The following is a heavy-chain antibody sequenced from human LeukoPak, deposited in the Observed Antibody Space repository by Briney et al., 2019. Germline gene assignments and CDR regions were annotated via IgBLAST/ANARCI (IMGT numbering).Heavy chain of an antibody. CDR2: ISAYNGNT. CDR1: GYTFTSYG. J-gene: IGHJ6*03. V-gene: IGHV1-18*01. Sequence: ASVKVSCKASGYTFTSYGISWVRQAPGQGLEWMGWISAYNGNTNYAQKLQGRVTMTTDTSTSTAYMELRSLRSDDTAVYYCARVVQQQLGYYYYNYMDVWGKGTTVTVSS. D-gene: IGHD6-13*01. CDR3: ARVVQQQLGYYYYNYMDV.